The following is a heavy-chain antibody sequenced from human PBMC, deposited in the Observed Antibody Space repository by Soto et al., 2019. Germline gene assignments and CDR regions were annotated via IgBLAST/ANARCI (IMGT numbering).Heavy chain of an antibody. D-gene: IGHD2-2*01. Sequence: SETLSLTCAVSGGSISSYYWSWIRQPPGKGLEWIGYIYYSGSTNYNPSLKSRVTISVDTSKNQFSLKLSSVTAADTAVYYCARVRRNCCSTSCRIKNFDYWGQGTLVTVSS. CDR1: GGSISSYY. CDR3: ARVRRNCCSTSCRIKNFDY. V-gene: IGHV4-59*01. CDR2: IYYSGST. J-gene: IGHJ4*02.